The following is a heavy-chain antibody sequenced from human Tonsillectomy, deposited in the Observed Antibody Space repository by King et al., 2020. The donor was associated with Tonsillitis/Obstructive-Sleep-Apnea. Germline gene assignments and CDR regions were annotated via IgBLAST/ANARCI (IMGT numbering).Heavy chain of an antibody. CDR2: INPSGGST. V-gene: IGHV1-46*01. D-gene: IGHD4-17*01. Sequence: VQLVESGAEVKKPGASVKGSCKASGYTFTSYYMHWVRQSPGQWLEWRGIINPSGGSTSYAQKFQGRVTMTRETSTSTVYMELSSLRSEDTAVYYCARDRGDYVSYSFDYWGQGTLVTVSS. CDR1: GYTFTSYY. J-gene: IGHJ4*02. CDR3: ARDRGDYVSYSFDY.